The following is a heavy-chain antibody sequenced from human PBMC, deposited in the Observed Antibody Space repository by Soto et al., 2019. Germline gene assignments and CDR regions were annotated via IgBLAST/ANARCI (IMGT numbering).Heavy chain of an antibody. CDR3: ARDHIVVVPDLTSFDY. CDR2: IYNSGST. Sequence: SETLSLTCAVSGHSINSGYFWGWIRQPPGKGMEWIASIYNSGSTQYNPSLKSRVNISVDTSKNQFSLKLNSVTAADTDVYYCARDHIVVVPDLTSFDYWGQGTLVTVSS. J-gene: IGHJ4*02. CDR1: GHSINSGYF. V-gene: IGHV4-38-2*02. D-gene: IGHD2-2*01.